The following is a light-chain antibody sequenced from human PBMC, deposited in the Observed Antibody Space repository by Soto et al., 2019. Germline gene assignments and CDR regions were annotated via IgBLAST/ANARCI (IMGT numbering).Light chain of an antibody. CDR2: GAS. CDR3: QQYYDWPSVT. CDR1: QSVSSN. Sequence: EIVMTQSPAPLSVSLVERATLSCRASQSVSSNLAWYPLKPGQAPRLLIYGASSWATGSQARFSGSGSGTEFTLTISSLQSEDFAVYYCQQYYDWPSVTFGGRTKVDIK. V-gene: IGKV3-15*01. J-gene: IGKJ4*01.